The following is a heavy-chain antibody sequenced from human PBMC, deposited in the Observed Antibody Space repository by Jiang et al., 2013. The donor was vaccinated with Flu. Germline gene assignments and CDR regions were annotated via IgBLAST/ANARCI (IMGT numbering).Heavy chain of an antibody. CDR1: GFSLSTSGVG. D-gene: IGHD1-26*01. V-gene: IGHV2-70*01. CDR3: ARLRRGGYYEKWFDP. J-gene: IGHJ5*02. CDR2: IYWDGDE. Sequence: KPTQTLTLTCTFSGFSLSTSGVGVGWIRQPPGKALEWLALIYWDGDEYYSRSLRTRLTISKDTSKNQVVLRMTNMDPTDTATYYCARLRRGGYYEKWFDPWGQGTLVTVSS.